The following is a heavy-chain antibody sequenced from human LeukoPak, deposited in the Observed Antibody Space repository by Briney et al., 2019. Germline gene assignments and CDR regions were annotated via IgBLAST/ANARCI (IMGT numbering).Heavy chain of an antibody. V-gene: IGHV1-18*01. CDR2: ISTHNGNT. CDR1: GYTSSNYG. CDR3: ARDVPGSIGTTARFDP. J-gene: IGHJ5*02. D-gene: IGHD1-1*01. Sequence: ASVKVSRKSSGYTSSNYGISWMRQAPGQGLEWMGWISTHNGNTNYAQKFQGRVTMTTDKSTSTAYMELRSLTSDDTAVYYCARDVPGSIGTTARFDPWGQGTLVTVSS.